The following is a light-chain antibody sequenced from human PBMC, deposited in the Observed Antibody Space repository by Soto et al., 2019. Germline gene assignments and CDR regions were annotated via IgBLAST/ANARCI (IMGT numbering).Light chain of an antibody. CDR2: DVS. CDR3: SSFTNTYSYV. V-gene: IGLV2-14*01. Sequence: QSALTQPDSVSGSPGQSITISCTGTSGDVGAYNYVSWYQQHPGKAPRLMIYDVSNRPSGASNRFSGSKSGNTASLTISGLQAEDEADYYCSSFTNTYSYVFGTGTKVTVL. CDR1: SGDVGAYNY. J-gene: IGLJ1*01.